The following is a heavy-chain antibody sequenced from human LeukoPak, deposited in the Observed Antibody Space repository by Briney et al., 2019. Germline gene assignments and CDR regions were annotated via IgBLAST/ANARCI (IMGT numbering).Heavy chain of an antibody. V-gene: IGHV4-59*01. J-gene: IGHJ3*02. CDR1: GGSMNNYF. D-gene: IGHD3-22*01. CDR2: ISYSGSN. CDR3: PSDPSPDSNDVDNAFYI. Sequence: PSETLSLTCTVSGGSMNNYFWTWIRQPPGKGLEWIAYISYSGSNHYNPSLNSRATISLDTSKNQFSLRVTSVTAADTPVYYCPSDPSPDSNDVDNAFYIWSRGTMVTVSS.